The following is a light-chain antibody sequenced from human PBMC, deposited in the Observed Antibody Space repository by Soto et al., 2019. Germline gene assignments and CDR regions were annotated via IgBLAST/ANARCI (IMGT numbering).Light chain of an antibody. CDR3: CSYAGSYTGV. V-gene: IGLV2-11*01. CDR2: DVS. J-gene: IGLJ3*02. CDR1: SSDVGGYNY. Sequence: QSALTQPRSVSGSPGQSVTISCTGTSSDVGGYNYVSWYQQHPGKAPKLMIYDVSKRPSGVPDRFSGSKSGNTASLTISGVQGEEEGDYYCCSYAGSYTGVFGGGTKLTVL.